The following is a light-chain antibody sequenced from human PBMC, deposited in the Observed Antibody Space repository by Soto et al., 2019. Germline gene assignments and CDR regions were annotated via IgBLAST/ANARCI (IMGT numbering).Light chain of an antibody. J-gene: IGKJ1*01. CDR3: MQALQTKT. V-gene: IGKV2-28*01. CDR1: QSLLHSNGYNY. CDR2: LGS. Sequence: DIVMTQSPLSLPVTPGEPASISCRSSQSLLHSNGYNYLDWYLQKPGQSPQLLIYLGSNRASGVPDRFSGSGSGTDFTLKISRVEAEDVGVYYCMQALQTKTLGQGPKVDI.